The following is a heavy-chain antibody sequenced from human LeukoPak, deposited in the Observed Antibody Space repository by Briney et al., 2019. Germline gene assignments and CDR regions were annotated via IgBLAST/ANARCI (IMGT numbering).Heavy chain of an antibody. J-gene: IGHJ5*02. D-gene: IGHD3-10*01. Sequence: PGGSLRLSCAASGFTFSNYWMTWVRQAPGKGLEWVANIKQDGSEKYYVDSVKGRFSISRDNAKNSLYLQMNSLRAEDTAVYYCAILEKTMVRGGFDPWGQGTLVTVSS. V-gene: IGHV3-7*01. CDR2: IKQDGSEK. CDR3: AILEKTMVRGGFDP. CDR1: GFTFSNYW.